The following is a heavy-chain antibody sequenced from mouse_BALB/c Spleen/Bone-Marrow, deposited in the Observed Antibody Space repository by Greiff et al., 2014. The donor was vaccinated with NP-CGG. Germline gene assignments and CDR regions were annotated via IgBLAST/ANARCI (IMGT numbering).Heavy chain of an antibody. CDR1: GHTFTSYW. CDR3: ARYYYAMDY. V-gene: IGHV1-87*01. J-gene: IGHJ4*01. Sequence: QVQLQQSGAELARPGASVKLSCKASGHTFTSYWMQWVKQRPGQGLEWIGAIYPGDGDTRYTQKFKGKATLTADKSSSTAYMQLSSLASEDSAVYYCARYYYAMDYWGQGTSVTVSS. CDR2: IYPGDGDT.